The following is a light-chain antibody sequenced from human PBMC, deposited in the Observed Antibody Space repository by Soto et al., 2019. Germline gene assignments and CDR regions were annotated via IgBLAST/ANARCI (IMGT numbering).Light chain of an antibody. Sequence: EIVLAQSPGTLSLSPGERATLSCRASQSVSRSYLAWYQQKPGQAPRLLIYGASSRAAGIPDRFSGSGSGTDFTLTISRLEPEDFGVYYCQQYGTSLLTFGGGTKVEIK. CDR3: QQYGTSLLT. CDR1: QSVSRSY. V-gene: IGKV3-20*01. J-gene: IGKJ4*01. CDR2: GAS.